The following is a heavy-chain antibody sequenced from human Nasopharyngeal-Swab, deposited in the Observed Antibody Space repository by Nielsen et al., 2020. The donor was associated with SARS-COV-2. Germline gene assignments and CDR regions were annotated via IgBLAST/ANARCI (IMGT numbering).Heavy chain of an antibody. Sequence: GESLKISCAASGFTFSSYAMHWVRQAPGKGLEWVAVISYDGSNKYYADSVKGRFTISRDNSKNTLYLQMNSLRAEDTAVYYCARAAFVVVPAADYWGQGTVVTVSS. CDR2: ISYDGSNK. CDR1: GFTFSSYA. D-gene: IGHD2-2*01. CDR3: ARAAFVVVPAADY. J-gene: IGHJ4*02. V-gene: IGHV3-30*04.